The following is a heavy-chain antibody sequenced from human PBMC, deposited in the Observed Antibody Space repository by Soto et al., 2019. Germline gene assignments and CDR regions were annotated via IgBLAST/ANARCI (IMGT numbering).Heavy chain of an antibody. CDR3: ASTISTNEVDY. CDR2: IHYTGST. J-gene: IGHJ4*02. CDR1: GGSFSGYY. Sequence: PSETLSLTCAVYGGSFSGYYWSWIRQHPGKGLEWIGYIHYTGSTYYNPYLRSRVAISVDTSKNQFSLKLSSVTAADTAVYYCASTISTNEVDYWGQGTLVTVSS. V-gene: IGHV4-31*11. D-gene: IGHD3-3*01.